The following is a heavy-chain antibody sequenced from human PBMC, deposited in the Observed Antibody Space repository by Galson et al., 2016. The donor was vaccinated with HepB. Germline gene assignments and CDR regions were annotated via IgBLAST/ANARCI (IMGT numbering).Heavy chain of an antibody. V-gene: IGHV4-61*08. J-gene: IGHJ4*02. CDR1: GDSISSGDYY. Sequence: SETLSLTCTVSGDSISSGDYYRSWIRQPPGKGLEWIGYIHYSGSTNQNPSLKSRVTMSVDTSKKKFSLKLTSVTAADTAVYYCARVMRGYCTSSGCHKQLDYWRLGTLVIVSS. CDR2: IHYSGST. CDR3: ARVMRGYCTSSGCHKQLDY. D-gene: IGHD2-2*02.